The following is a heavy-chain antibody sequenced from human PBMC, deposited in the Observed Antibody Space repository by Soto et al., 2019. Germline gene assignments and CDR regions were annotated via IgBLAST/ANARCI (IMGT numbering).Heavy chain of an antibody. CDR1: GSTFSGSA. D-gene: IGHD2-2*01. CDR3: TQYMPQGAFDI. V-gene: IGHV3-73*01. CDR2: IRSKANSYAT. Sequence: HPGGSLRLSCAASGSTFSGSAMHWVRQASGKGLEWVGRIRSKANSYATAYAASVKGRFTISRDDSKNTAYLQMSSLKTEDTAVYYCTQYMPQGAFDIWGQGTMVTVSS. J-gene: IGHJ3*02.